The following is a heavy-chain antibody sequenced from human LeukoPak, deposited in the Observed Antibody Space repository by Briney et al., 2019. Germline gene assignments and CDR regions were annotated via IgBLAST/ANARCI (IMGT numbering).Heavy chain of an antibody. V-gene: IGHV3-23*01. CDR3: AKSGYDFWSANKFDY. J-gene: IGHJ4*02. CDR1: GFTFSSYA. Sequence: PGGSLRLSCAASGFTFSSYAMSWVRQAPGKGLEWVSAISGSGGSTYYADSVKGRFTISRDNSKNTLYLQMNSLRAEDTAVYYCAKSGYDFWSANKFDYWGQGTLVTVSS. D-gene: IGHD3-3*01. CDR2: ISGSGGST.